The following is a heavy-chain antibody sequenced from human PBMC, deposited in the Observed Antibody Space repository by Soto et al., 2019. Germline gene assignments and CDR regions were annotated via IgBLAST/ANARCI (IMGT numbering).Heavy chain of an antibody. Sequence: GGSLRLSCAASGFTFSSYAMSWVRRAPGKGLEWVSAISGSGGSTYYADSVKGRFTISRDNSKNTLYLQMNSLRAEDTAVYYCAKDPSDYYDSSGYSFSNWFDPWGQGTLVTVSS. CDR3: AKDPSDYYDSSGYSFSNWFDP. D-gene: IGHD3-22*01. CDR1: GFTFSSYA. J-gene: IGHJ5*02. CDR2: ISGSGGST. V-gene: IGHV3-23*01.